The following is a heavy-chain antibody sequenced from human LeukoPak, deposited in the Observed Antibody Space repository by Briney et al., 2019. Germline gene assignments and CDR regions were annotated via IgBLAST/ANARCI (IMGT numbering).Heavy chain of an antibody. D-gene: IGHD5-12*01. V-gene: IGHV3-23*01. CDR3: AKAYSGYDRFDY. CDR1: GFTFSSHA. Sequence: PGGSLRLSCAATGFTFSSHAMSWVRQAPGKGLEWVSAISASGGGTYYADSVKGRFSISRDNSKNTLYLQMNSLRAEDTVVYYCAKAYSGYDRFDYWGQGTLVTVSS. CDR2: ISASGGGT. J-gene: IGHJ4*02.